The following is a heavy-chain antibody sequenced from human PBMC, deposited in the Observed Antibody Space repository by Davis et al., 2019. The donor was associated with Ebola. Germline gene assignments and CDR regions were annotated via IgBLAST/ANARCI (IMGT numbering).Heavy chain of an antibody. CDR2: IYPGDSDT. Sequence: PGGSLRLSCKGSGSSFTSYWIGWVRQMPGKGLEWMGIIYPGDSDTRYSPSFQGQVTISADKSISTAYLQWSSLKASDTAMYYCARRVAYTIFGVVTQTYNWFDPWGQGTLVTVSS. D-gene: IGHD3-3*01. CDR3: ARRVAYTIFGVVTQTYNWFDP. CDR1: GSSFTSYW. V-gene: IGHV5-51*01. J-gene: IGHJ5*02.